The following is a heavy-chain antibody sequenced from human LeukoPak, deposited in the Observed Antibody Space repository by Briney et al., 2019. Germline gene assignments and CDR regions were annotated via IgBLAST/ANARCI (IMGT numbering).Heavy chain of an antibody. D-gene: IGHD3-10*01. CDR3: ARVLELASPYYGSGRDRAFDI. V-gene: IGHV1-2*02. CDR2: INPNSGGT. J-gene: IGHJ3*02. CDR1: GYTFTGYY. Sequence: GASVKVSCKASGYTFTGYYMHWVRQAPGQGLEWMGWINPNSGGTNYAQKFQGRVTMTRDTSISTAYMELSRLRSDDTAVYYCARVLELASPYYGSGRDRAFDIWGQGTMVTVSS.